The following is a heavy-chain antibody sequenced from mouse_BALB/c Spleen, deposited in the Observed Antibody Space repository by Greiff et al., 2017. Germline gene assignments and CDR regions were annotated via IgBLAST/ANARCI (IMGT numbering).Heavy chain of an antibody. CDR3: ARRYDGFLYYYAMDD. D-gene: IGHD2-14*01. CDR1: GFNIKDTY. CDR2: IDPANGNT. J-gene: IGHJ4*01. V-gene: IGHV14-3*02. Sequence: EVQLQQSGAELVKPGASVKLSCTASGFNIKDTYMHWVKQRPEQGLEWIGRIDPANGNTKYDPKFQGKATITADTSSNTAYLQLSSLTSEDTAVYYCARRYDGFLYYYAMDDWGQGTSVTVSS.